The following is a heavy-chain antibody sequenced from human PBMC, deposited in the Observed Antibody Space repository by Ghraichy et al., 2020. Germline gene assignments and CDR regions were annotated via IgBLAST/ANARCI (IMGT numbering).Heavy chain of an antibody. D-gene: IGHD3-10*01. CDR1: GFTFGTRW. J-gene: IGHJ3*01. CDR2: IDSDGSDT. CDR3: VRDDSGAFDV. V-gene: IGHV3-74*03. Sequence: GSLRLSCRASGFTFGTRWMHWVRQGPGTGLTWVARIDSDGSDTLHADSVKGRLTISRDNANNMLFLQMDGLKVEDTGVYYCVRDDSGAFDVWGQGTMVTVSS.